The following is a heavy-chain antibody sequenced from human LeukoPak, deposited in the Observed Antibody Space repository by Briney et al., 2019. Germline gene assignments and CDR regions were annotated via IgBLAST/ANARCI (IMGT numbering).Heavy chain of an antibody. CDR3: ARVAITMVRGVPDDAFDI. J-gene: IGHJ3*02. Sequence: SETLSLTCTVSGGSISSYYWSWIRQSPGKGLEWIGSIYYSGSTYYNPSLKSRVTISVDTSKNQFSLKLSSVTAADTAVYYCARVAITMVRGVPDDAFDIWGQGTMVTVSS. CDR1: GGSISSYY. D-gene: IGHD3-10*01. V-gene: IGHV4-39*07. CDR2: IYYSGST.